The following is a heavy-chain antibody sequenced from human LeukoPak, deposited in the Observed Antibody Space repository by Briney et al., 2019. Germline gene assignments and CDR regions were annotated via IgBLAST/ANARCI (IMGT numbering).Heavy chain of an antibody. CDR2: IYYSGST. CDR3: ARAKYYGSGSYLSD. D-gene: IGHD3-10*01. J-gene: IGHJ4*02. CDR1: GGSISSYY. V-gene: IGHV4-59*01. Sequence: SETLSLTCTVSGGSISSYYWSWIRQPPGKGLEWIGYIYYSGSTNYNPSLKSRVTISADTSKNQFSLKLSSVTAADTAVYYCARAKYYGSGSYLSDRGQGTLVTVSS.